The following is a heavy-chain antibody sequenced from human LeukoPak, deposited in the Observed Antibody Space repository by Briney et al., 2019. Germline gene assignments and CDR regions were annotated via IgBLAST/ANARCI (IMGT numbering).Heavy chain of an antibody. D-gene: IGHD3-16*01. Sequence: PSETLSLTCAVYGGPFSGYYWSWIRQPPGKGLEWIGEINHSGSTNYNPSLKSRVTISVDTSKTQFSRKLSSVTAADTAVYYCARLRGGAWEYFDYWGQGTLVTVSS. J-gene: IGHJ4*02. CDR2: INHSGST. CDR3: ARLRGGAWEYFDY. CDR1: GGPFSGYY. V-gene: IGHV4-34*01.